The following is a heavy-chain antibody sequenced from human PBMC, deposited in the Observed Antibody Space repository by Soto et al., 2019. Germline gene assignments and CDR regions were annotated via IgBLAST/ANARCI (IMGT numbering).Heavy chain of an antibody. CDR3: ARGRAVAANRNWFDP. D-gene: IGHD6-19*01. Sequence: GASVKVSCKASGGTFSSYAISWVRQAPGQGLEWMGGIIPIFGTANYAQKFQGRVTITADESTSTAYMELSSLRSEDTAVYHCARGRAVAANRNWFDPWGQGTLVTVSS. CDR1: GGTFSSYA. V-gene: IGHV1-69*13. J-gene: IGHJ5*02. CDR2: IIPIFGTA.